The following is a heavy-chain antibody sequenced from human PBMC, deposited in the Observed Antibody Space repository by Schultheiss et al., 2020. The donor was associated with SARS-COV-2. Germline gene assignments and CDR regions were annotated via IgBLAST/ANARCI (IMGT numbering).Heavy chain of an antibody. CDR2: INHSGST. V-gene: IGHV4-34*01. J-gene: IGHJ5*02. Sequence: SETLSLTCAVYGGSFSGYYWNWIRQPPGKGLEWIGEINHSGSTNYNPSLKSRVTISVDTSKNQFSLKLSSVTAADTAVYYCARDRIAWWFDPWGQGTLVTVSS. CDR3: ARDRIAWWFDP. CDR1: GGSFSGYY. D-gene: IGHD2-15*01.